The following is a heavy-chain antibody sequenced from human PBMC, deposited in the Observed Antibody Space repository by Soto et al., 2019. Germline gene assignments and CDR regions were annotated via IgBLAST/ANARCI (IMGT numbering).Heavy chain of an antibody. J-gene: IGHJ4*02. V-gene: IGHV3-23*01. Sequence: EVQLLESGGHFVHPGGSLRLSCAASGFTFSDYAMIWIRQVPGKGLQWVSGLYGSGRGIHYAESVKARFTISRENSAYAVYLQMNNLRVEDSAIYYCAKDAVSRDGVWLAHVWGQGTVVTVAS. CDR1: GFTFSDYA. D-gene: IGHD5-12*01. CDR3: AKDAVSRDGVWLAHV. CDR2: LYGSGRGI.